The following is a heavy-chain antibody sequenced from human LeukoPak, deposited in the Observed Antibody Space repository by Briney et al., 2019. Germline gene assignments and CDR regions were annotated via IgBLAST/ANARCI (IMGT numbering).Heavy chain of an antibody. V-gene: IGHV1-18*01. D-gene: IGHD4-23*01. CDR2: ISAYNGNT. Sequence: GASVKVSCKACGYTFTSYGISWVRQAPGQGLEWMGWISAYNGNTNYAQKLQGRVTMTTDTSTSTAYMELRSLRSDDTAVYYCARGSATVVMRGGFDYWGQGTLVTVSS. CDR1: GYTFTSYG. J-gene: IGHJ4*02. CDR3: ARGSATVVMRGGFDY.